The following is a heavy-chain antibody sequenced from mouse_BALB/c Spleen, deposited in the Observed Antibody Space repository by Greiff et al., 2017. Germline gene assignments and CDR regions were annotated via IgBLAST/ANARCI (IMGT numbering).Heavy chain of an antibody. Sequence: VQLQQSGPQLVRPGASVKISCKASGYSFTSYWMHWVKQRPGQGLEWIGMIDPSDSETRLNQKFKDKATLTVDKSSSTAYMQLSSPTSEDSAVYYCARSTMITTGNFDVWGAGTTVTVSS. CDR3: ARSTMITTGNFDV. D-gene: IGHD2-4*01. CDR2: IDPSDSET. CDR1: GYSFTSYW. J-gene: IGHJ1*01. V-gene: IGHV1S126*01.